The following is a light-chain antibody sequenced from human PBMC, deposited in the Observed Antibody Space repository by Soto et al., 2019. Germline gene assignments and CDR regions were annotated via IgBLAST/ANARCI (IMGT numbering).Light chain of an antibody. Sequence: EIVLTQSPGTLSLSPGERATLSWRASQSVSSSYLAWYQQKPGQAPRLLIYGASNRATGIPDRFSGSGSGTDFTLTISRLEPEDFAVYYCQQYGSSGTFGQGTKV. V-gene: IGKV3-20*01. CDR2: GAS. J-gene: IGKJ1*01. CDR1: QSVSSSY. CDR3: QQYGSSGT.